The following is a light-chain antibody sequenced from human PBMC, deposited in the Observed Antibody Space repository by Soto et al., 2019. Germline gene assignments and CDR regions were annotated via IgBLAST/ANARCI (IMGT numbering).Light chain of an antibody. CDR3: QQHNNWPPLT. V-gene: IGKV3-11*01. J-gene: IGKJ1*01. CDR2: DAY. Sequence: EVVLTQSPVTLSLSPGERATLSCRASQSFRGLLAWYQQKPGQAPRLLIYDAYNRATGIPARFSGSGSGTEFTLTISSLQSEDFAVYYCQQHNNWPPLTFGQGTKVEIK. CDR1: QSFRGL.